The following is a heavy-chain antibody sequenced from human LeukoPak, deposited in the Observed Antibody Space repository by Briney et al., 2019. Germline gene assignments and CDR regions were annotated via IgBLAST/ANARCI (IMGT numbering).Heavy chain of an antibody. CDR2: IRNSGII. CDR3: ARDIYYDSSGYYGSVY. J-gene: IGHJ4*02. CDR1: GFTYDDHA. V-gene: IGHV3-9*01. D-gene: IGHD3-22*01. Sequence: GGSLRLPCAASGFTYDDHAMHWVRQAPGKGLEWVSGIRNSGIIRYADSVKGRFTVSRDNAKNFLYLQMNSLRAEDTAVYYCARDIYYDSSGYYGSVYWGQGTLVTVSS.